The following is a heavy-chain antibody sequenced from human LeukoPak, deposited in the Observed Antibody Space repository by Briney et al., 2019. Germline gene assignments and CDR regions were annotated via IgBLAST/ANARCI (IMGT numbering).Heavy chain of an antibody. CDR2: FDPEDGET. J-gene: IGHJ4*02. D-gene: IGHD3-10*01. Sequence: GASVKVSCKVSGYTRTELSMNWVRQAPGKGLECMGGFDPEDGETIYAQKFQGRVTMTEDTSTDTAYMELSRLRSEDTAVYYCATDGLWFGGRSAYYFDYWGQGTLVTVSS. V-gene: IGHV1-24*01. CDR3: ATDGLWFGGRSAYYFDY. CDR1: GYTRTELS.